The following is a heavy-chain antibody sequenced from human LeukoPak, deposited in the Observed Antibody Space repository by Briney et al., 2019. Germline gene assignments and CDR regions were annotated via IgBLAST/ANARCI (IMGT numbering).Heavy chain of an antibody. CDR1: GYSFTSYW. CDR3: ARHGGDGSGWYYAFDI. V-gene: IGHV5-51*01. Sequence: GESLKISCKGSGYSFTSYWIGWVRQMPGKGLEWMGIIYPGDSDTRYSPSFQGQVTISADKSISTAYLQRSSLKASDTAMYYCARHGGDGSGWYYAFDIWGQGTMVTVSS. CDR2: IYPGDSDT. D-gene: IGHD6-19*01. J-gene: IGHJ3*02.